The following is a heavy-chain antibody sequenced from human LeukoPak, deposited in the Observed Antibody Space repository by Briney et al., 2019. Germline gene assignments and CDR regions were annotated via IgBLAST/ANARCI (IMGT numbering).Heavy chain of an antibody. D-gene: IGHD1-26*01. Sequence: GGSLRLSCAASGFTFSSYGMNWARQAPGKGLEWVSGIGGSGSAYYADSVKGRFSISRDNSKNTLYLQMDNLRAEDTAVYYCAKRGAEVGETVAPGDYWGQGTLLTVSS. V-gene: IGHV3-23*01. J-gene: IGHJ4*02. CDR3: AKRGAEVGETVAPGDY. CDR1: GFTFSSYG. CDR2: IGGSGSA.